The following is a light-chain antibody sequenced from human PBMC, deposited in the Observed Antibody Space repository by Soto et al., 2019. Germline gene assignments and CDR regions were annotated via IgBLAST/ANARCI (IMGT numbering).Light chain of an antibody. J-gene: IGKJ5*01. CDR1: QSVANNH. CDR3: QQFDGSSFA. V-gene: IGKV3D-20*01. CDR2: DAS. Sequence: EIVLTQSPATLSLSPGERATLSCGASQSVANNHLAWYQQKPGLAPRLLIYDASTRATDIPARFSASGSGTHFTLTMSKLEPEDFAVYYCQQFDGSSFAFGQGTRLYIK.